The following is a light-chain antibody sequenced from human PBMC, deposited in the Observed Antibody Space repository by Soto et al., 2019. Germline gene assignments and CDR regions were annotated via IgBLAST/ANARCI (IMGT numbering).Light chain of an antibody. CDR1: SSDVDIYNY. CDR3: SSSAGINKAI. Sequence: QSALTQPPSASGSPGQSVTISCTGTSSDVDIYNYVSWYQQQPGKAPKLVIYEVTKRPSGVPDRFSGSKSGNTASLTVAGLQAEDEADYYCSSSAGINKAIFGGGTKVTVL. J-gene: IGLJ2*01. V-gene: IGLV2-8*01. CDR2: EVT.